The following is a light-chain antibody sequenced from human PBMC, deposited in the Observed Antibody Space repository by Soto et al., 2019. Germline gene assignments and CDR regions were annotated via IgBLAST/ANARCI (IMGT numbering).Light chain of an antibody. CDR2: GAS. CDR1: QSVSNN. J-gene: IGKJ1*01. CDR3: QQYNNWPQWT. V-gene: IGKV3-15*01. Sequence: EIVFTQSPVTLSLSPGERATLSCRSSQSVSNNLAWYQQKPGQAPRLLIYGASTRATGLPARFSGSGSGTEFTLTISSLQSEDFAVYYCQQYNNWPQWTFGQGTKVDI.